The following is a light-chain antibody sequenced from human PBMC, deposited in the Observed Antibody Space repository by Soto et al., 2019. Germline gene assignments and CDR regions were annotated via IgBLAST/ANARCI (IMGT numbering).Light chain of an antibody. V-gene: IGLV2-14*01. CDR1: NSDVGGYNY. CDR2: EVS. Sequence: VLTQPASVSGSPGQSITISCTGTNSDVGGYNYVSWYQQHPGKAPELMIYEVSHRPSGVSNRFSGSKSDNTASLTISGLQAEDEADYYCSSYTSISTLYGFGTGTKVTV. J-gene: IGLJ1*01. CDR3: SSYTSISTLYG.